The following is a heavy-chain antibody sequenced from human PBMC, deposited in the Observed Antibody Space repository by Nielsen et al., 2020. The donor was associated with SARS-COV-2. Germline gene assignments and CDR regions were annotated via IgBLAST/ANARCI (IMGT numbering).Heavy chain of an antibody. V-gene: IGHV3-7*03. CDR2: IKQDGSEK. CDR1: GFTFNNYW. Sequence: GESLKISCAASGFTFNNYWMNWFRRAPGKGLEWVANIKQDGSEKYYVDSVKGRFTISRDNAKNSLYLQMNSLTEEDTAVYYCARDPGGYAFDHWGQGTLVTVSS. CDR3: ARDPGGYAFDH. J-gene: IGHJ4*02. D-gene: IGHD6-25*01.